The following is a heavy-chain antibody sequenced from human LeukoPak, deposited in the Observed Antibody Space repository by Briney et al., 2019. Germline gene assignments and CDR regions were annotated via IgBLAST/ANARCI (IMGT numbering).Heavy chain of an antibody. Sequence: ASVKVSCKASGYTFTSYGISWVRQAPGQGLEWMGWTSAYNGNTNYAQKLQGRVTMTTDTSTSTAYMELRSLRSDDTAVYYCARDQFPWIQLWLRSGWFDPWGQGTLVTVSS. CDR3: ARDQFPWIQLWLRSGWFDP. D-gene: IGHD5-18*01. J-gene: IGHJ5*02. CDR1: GYTFTSYG. V-gene: IGHV1-18*01. CDR2: TSAYNGNT.